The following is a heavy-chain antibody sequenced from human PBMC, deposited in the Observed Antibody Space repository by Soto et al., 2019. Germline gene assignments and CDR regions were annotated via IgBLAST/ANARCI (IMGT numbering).Heavy chain of an antibody. CDR1: GYSFTTYW. D-gene: IGHD6-13*01. V-gene: IGHV5-51*01. J-gene: IGHJ4*02. CDR3: ARRRVYGYGFLPPDFVY. CDR2: IYPGDSDT. Sequence: GESLKISCKGSGYSFTTYWIGWVRQMPGKGLEWMGIIYPGDSDTRYSPSFQGQVTISADKSLTNAYLQWTSLNASDTAMYYCARRRVYGYGFLPPDFVYWGQGTLVTVSS.